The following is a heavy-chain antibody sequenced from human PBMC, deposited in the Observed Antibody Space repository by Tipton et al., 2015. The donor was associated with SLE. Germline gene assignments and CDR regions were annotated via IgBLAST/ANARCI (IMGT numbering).Heavy chain of an antibody. Sequence: VQLVQPGAEVKKPGESLKISCKGFGYSFTTYWIGWVRQMPGKGLEWMGIIHPGESDTRYSPSFQGQVTISADKAIYTAFLRWNSLGASDTAIYYCVRTVPDPGMAAAGPSAAFDIWGQGTLVTVSS. V-gene: IGHV5-51*03. CDR3: VRTVPDPGMAAAGPSAAFDI. CDR1: GYSFTTYW. CDR2: IHPGESDT. D-gene: IGHD6-13*01. J-gene: IGHJ3*02.